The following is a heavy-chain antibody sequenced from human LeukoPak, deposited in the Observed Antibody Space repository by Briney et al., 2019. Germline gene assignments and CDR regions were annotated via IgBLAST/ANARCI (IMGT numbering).Heavy chain of an antibody. Sequence: SETLSLTCTVSGGSISSSSYYWGWIRQPPGKGLEWIGSIYYSGSTYYNPSLKSRVTISVDTSKNQFSLKLSSVTAADTAVYYCARRVVEYYFDYWGQGTLVTVSS. CDR2: IYYSGST. D-gene: IGHD2-15*01. CDR3: ARRVVEYYFDY. CDR1: GGSISSSSYY. V-gene: IGHV4-39*01. J-gene: IGHJ4*02.